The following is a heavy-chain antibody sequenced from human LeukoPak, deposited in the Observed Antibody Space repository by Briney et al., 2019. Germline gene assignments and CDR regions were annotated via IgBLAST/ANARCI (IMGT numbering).Heavy chain of an antibody. J-gene: IGHJ4*02. D-gene: IGHD3-22*01. V-gene: IGHV3-15*01. CDR2: IKSKTDGGTT. CDR3: WYYYDNSGYQIRNDY. Sequence: GGSLRLSCAASGFTFSNAWMSWVRQAPGKGLEWVGRIKSKTDGGTTDYAAPVKGRFTISRDDSKNTLYLQMNSLKTEDTAVYYCWYYYDNSGYQIRNDYWGQGTLVTVSS. CDR1: GFTFSNAW.